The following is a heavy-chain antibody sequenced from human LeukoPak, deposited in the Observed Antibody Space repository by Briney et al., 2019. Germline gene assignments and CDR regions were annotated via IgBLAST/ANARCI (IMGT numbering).Heavy chain of an antibody. CDR2: INPYNGNT. J-gene: IGHJ4*02. V-gene: IGHV1-18*01. CDR3: ARSHSSSLRAPFGY. CDR1: GYTFSNYG. D-gene: IGHD3-22*01. Sequence: ASVKVSCKASGYTFSNYGIIWVRQAPGKGLEWMGWINPYNGNTNFGQKVQGRLTMTTDTTTRTAYMELRNLRSDGTAVYYCARSHSSSLRAPFGYWGQGTLVTVSS.